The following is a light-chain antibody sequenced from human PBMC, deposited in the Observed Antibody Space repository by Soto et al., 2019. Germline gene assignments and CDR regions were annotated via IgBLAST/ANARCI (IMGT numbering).Light chain of an antibody. Sequence: DIQMTQSPSSLSASVGDRVTITCQASQDISNYLNWYQQKPGKAPKLLIYDASNLETGFPSRFSGSGSGTDFTFTICRLQPVDIATYYCQQYDNLPRTFGQGTKLEIK. CDR2: DAS. V-gene: IGKV1-33*01. J-gene: IGKJ2*01. CDR1: QDISNY. CDR3: QQYDNLPRT.